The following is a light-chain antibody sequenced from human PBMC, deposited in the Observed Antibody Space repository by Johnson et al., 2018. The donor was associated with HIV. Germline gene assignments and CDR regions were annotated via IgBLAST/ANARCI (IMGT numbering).Light chain of an antibody. J-gene: IGLJ1*01. CDR3: GTWGGV. CDR2: DNN. Sequence: TQPPSVSAAPGQKVTISCSGSSSNIGNKYVSWYQQLPGTAPKLLIYDNNKRPSGIPDRFSGSKSGTSATLGITGLQTGDEADYYCGTWGGVFGTGTKVTVL. V-gene: IGLV1-51*01. CDR1: SSNIGNKY.